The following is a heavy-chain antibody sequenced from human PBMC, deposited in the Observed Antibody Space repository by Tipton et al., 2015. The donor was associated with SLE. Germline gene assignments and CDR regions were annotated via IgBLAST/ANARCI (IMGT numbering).Heavy chain of an antibody. CDR2: INHSGST. J-gene: IGHJ4*02. D-gene: IGHD6-13*01. CDR1: GGSFSGYY. Sequence: TLSLTCAVYGGSFSGYYWSWIRQPPGKGLEWIGEINHSGSTNYNPSLKSRVTISVDTSKNQFSLKLSSVTAADTAVYYCARRSSSSLDYFDYWGQGTLVTVSS. V-gene: IGHV4-34*01. CDR3: ARRSSSSLDYFDY.